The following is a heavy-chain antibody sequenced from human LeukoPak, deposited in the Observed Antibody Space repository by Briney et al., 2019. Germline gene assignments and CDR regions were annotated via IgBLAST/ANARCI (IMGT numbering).Heavy chain of an antibody. CDR2: IWYGGSNK. CDR1: GFTFSSYG. V-gene: IGHV3-30*02. CDR3: AKEERGAMGFDP. Sequence: QPGGSLRLSCAASGFTFSSYGMHWVRQAPGKGLEWVAVIWYGGSNKYYADSVKGRFTISRDNSENTLYLQMNSLRAEDTAVYYCAKEERGAMGFDPWGQGTLVTVSS. D-gene: IGHD3-10*01. J-gene: IGHJ5*02.